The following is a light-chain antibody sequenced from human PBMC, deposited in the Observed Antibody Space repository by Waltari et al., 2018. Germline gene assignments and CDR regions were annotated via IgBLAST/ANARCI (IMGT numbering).Light chain of an antibody. Sequence: EIVLTQSPGPLTLSPGARATLSCRASQRVSSSYLAWYQQKPGQAPRLLIYGATSRATGIPDRFGGSGSGTDFTLTISRLEPEDFAVYYCQQYGSSRTFGQGTKVEIK. CDR3: QQYGSSRT. CDR2: GAT. CDR1: QRVSSSY. J-gene: IGKJ1*01. V-gene: IGKV3-20*01.